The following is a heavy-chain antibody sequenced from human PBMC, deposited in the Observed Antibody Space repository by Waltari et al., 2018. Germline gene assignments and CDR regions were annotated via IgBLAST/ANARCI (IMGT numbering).Heavy chain of an antibody. CDR3: ANTEYCGGDCYPEYFQH. CDR1: GFTFSSDA. V-gene: IGHV3-23*03. Sequence: EVQLLESGGGLVQPGASLRLSCAASGFTFSSDAISWFRQAPGKGLEWVSVIYSGGSSTYYADSVKGRFTISRDNSKNTLYLQMNSLRAEDTAVYYCANTEYCGGDCYPEYFQHWGQGTLVTVSS. D-gene: IGHD2-21*01. J-gene: IGHJ1*01. CDR2: IYSGGSST.